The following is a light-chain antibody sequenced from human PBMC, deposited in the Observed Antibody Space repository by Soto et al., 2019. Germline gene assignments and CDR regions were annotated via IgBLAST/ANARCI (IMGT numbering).Light chain of an antibody. J-gene: IGKJ1*01. CDR2: KVS. Sequence: DVVMTQSPLSLPVTLGQPASISCRSSQSLEYSDGNTYLNWFHQRPGQSPRRLIYKVSNRDSGDPXRXNGSGSGTDFTLKISRVEAEDVGIYYCMQNTHWPPRTFGQGTKVEIK. CDR3: MQNTHWPPRT. CDR1: QSLEYSDGNTY. V-gene: IGKV2-30*01.